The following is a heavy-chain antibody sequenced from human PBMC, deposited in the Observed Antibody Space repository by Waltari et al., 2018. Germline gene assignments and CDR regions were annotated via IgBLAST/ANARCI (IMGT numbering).Heavy chain of an antibody. Sequence: EVQLVEAGGDIVQPGGSLRLSCAASGFRFSDYWVSRIKSEGGSISYSNSVKGLFTISRDNSKNMLYLQLNSLRAEDTAVYYCARKGGRGYTYGPFYYDSWGQGTLVTVSS. CDR1: GFRFSDYW. J-gene: IGHJ4*02. CDR2: IKSEGGSI. CDR3: ARKGGRGYTYGPFYYDS. D-gene: IGHD5-18*01. V-gene: IGHV3-74*01.